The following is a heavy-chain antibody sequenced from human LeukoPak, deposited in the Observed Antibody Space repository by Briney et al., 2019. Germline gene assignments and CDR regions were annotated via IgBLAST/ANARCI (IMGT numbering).Heavy chain of an antibody. CDR3: ARGARGYTQAG. J-gene: IGHJ4*02. CDR1: GFTFSSYE. Sequence: GGSLRLSCAASGFTFSSYEMNWVRQAPGKGLEWVSYISSSGSTIYYADSVKGRFTISRDNAKNSLYLQMNSLRAEDTAVYYCARGARGYTQAGWGQGTLVTVSS. V-gene: IGHV3-48*03. CDR2: ISSSGSTI. D-gene: IGHD3-16*02.